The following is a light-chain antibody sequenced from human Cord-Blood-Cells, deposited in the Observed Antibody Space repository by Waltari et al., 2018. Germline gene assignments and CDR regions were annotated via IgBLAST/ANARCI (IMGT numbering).Light chain of an antibody. Sequence: DIQITQSPSSLSASVGDRVTITCQASQDINNYLNWYRQKPVKAPKLLIYDASNLETGVPSRFSGSGSGTDFTLPISKLQPEGIGTYDCQQYDNLPLPFGGGTKVGIK. CDR1: QDINNY. CDR3: QQYDNLPLP. V-gene: IGKV1-33*01. CDR2: DAS. J-gene: IGKJ4*01.